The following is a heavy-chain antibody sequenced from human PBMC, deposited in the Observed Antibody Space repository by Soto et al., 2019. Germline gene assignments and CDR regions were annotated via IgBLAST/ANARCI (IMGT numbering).Heavy chain of an antibody. CDR3: ARSRIQLWYVIDY. V-gene: IGHV3-33*01. CDR1: GFTFSSYG. J-gene: IGHJ4*02. CDR2: IWYDGSNK. Sequence: QVQLVESGGGVVQPGRSLRLSCAASGFTFSSYGMHWVRQAPGKGLEWVAVIWYDGSNKYYADSVKGRFTISRDNSKNTLYLQINSLRAEDTAVYYCARSRIQLWYVIDYWGQGTLVTVSS. D-gene: IGHD5-18*01.